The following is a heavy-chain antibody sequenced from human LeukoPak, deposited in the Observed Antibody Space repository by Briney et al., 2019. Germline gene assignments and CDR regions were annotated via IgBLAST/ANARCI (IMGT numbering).Heavy chain of an antibody. V-gene: IGHV1-2*02. Sequence: ASVKVSCKASGYTLSDYYIHWVRQAPGQGLEWMGWINPNSGGTNYAQKFQGRVTMTRDTSISTAYMELSRLRSDDTAVYYCARGLYSGSYGAWGQGTLVTVSS. CDR3: ARGLYSGSYGA. D-gene: IGHD1-26*01. J-gene: IGHJ5*02. CDR2: INPNSGGT. CDR1: GYTLSDYY.